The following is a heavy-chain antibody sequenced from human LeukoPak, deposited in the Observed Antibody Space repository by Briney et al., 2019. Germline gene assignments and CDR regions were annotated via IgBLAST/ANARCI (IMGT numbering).Heavy chain of an antibody. D-gene: IGHD3-10*01. CDR1: RGSFNGYY. V-gene: IGHV4-34*01. CDR3: ARGRITMVRGVKAPDY. Sequence: SETLSLTCAVYRGSFNGYYWSWIRQPPGKGLGWIGEINHSGSTYYNPSLKSRVTISVDTSKNQFSLKLSSVTAADTAVYYCARGRITMVRGVKAPDYWGQGTLVTVSS. CDR2: INHSGST. J-gene: IGHJ4*02.